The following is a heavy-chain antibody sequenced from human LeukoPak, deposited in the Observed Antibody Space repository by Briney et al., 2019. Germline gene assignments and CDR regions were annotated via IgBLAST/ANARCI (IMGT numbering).Heavy chain of an antibody. Sequence: PGGSLRLSCAASGFTFSSYAMSWVRQAPGKGLEWVSAISGSGVSTYYADSVKGRFTISRDNSKNTLYLQMNSLRADDTAVYYCARGASCFSMVRGVTDAFDIWGQATMVTVSS. CDR1: GFTFSSYA. D-gene: IGHD3-10*01. V-gene: IGHV3-23*01. CDR2: ISGSGVST. J-gene: IGHJ3*02. CDR3: ARGASCFSMVRGVTDAFDI.